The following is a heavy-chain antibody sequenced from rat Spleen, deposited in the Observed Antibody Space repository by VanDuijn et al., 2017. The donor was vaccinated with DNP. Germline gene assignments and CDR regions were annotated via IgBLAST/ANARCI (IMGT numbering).Heavy chain of an antibody. D-gene: IGHD1-10*01. CDR3: TYNNYY. V-gene: IGHV2-1*01. CDR2: IWGDGTT. Sequence: QVQLKESGPGLVQPSQTLSLTCTVSGFSLTSNSLHWIRQPPGKGLEWMGGIWGDGTTDYNSHLKSRLRISRDTSKSQVFLKMNSLQTDDTAIYFCTYNNYYWGQGVMVTVSS. CDR1: GFSLTSNS. J-gene: IGHJ2*01.